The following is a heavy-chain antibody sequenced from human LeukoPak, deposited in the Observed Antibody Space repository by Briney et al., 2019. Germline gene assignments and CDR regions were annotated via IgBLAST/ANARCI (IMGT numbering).Heavy chain of an antibody. CDR2: IYYSGST. CDR3: ARYSSGSNFDY. D-gene: IGHD6-19*01. V-gene: IGHV4-59*08. Sequence: PSETLSLTCTVSGGSISSYYWNWIRQPPGKGLEWIGHIYYSGSTNYNPSLKSRVTISVDTSKNQFSLKLSSVTAADTAVYYCARYSSGSNFDYWGQGTLVTVSS. J-gene: IGHJ4*02. CDR1: GGSISSYY.